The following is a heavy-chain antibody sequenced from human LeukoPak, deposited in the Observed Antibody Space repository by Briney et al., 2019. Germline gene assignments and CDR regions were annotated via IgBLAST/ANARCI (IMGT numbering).Heavy chain of an antibody. Sequence: SETLSLTCAVYGGSFSGYYWSWIRQPPGKGLEWIGEINHSGSTNYNPSLKSRVTISVDTSKNQFSLKLSSVTAADTAVYYCASTPNYYDSSQGGYWGQGTLVTVSS. CDR2: INHSGST. J-gene: IGHJ4*02. CDR1: GGSFSGYY. CDR3: ASTPNYYDSSQGGY. D-gene: IGHD3-22*01. V-gene: IGHV4-34*01.